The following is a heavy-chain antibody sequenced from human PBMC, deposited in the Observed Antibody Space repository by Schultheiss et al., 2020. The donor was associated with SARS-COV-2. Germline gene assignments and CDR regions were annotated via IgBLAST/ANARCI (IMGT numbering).Heavy chain of an antibody. V-gene: IGHV4-31*03. CDR1: GGSISSGGYY. CDR2: IYYSGST. J-gene: IGHJ5*02. CDR3: ARRLGWTHWFDP. Sequence: SETLSLTCTVSGGSISSGGYYWSWIRQHPGKGLEWIGYIYYSGSTYYNPSLKSRVTISVDTSKNQFSLKLSSVTAADTAVYYCARRLGWTHWFDPWGQGTLVTVSS. D-gene: IGHD2-21*01.